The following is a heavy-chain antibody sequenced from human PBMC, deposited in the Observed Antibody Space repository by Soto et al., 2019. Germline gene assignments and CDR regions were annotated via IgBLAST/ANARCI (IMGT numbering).Heavy chain of an antibody. D-gene: IGHD2-2*01. CDR1: GYTFTSYG. J-gene: IGHJ6*02. Sequence: ASVKVSCKASGYTFTSYGISWVRQAPGQGLEWMGWISAYNGNTNYAQKLQGRVTMTTDTSTSTAYMELRSLRSDDTAVYYCAMLGYCSSTSCRPGDYYYYGMDVWGQGTTLTVSS. CDR2: ISAYNGNT. CDR3: AMLGYCSSTSCRPGDYYYYGMDV. V-gene: IGHV1-18*04.